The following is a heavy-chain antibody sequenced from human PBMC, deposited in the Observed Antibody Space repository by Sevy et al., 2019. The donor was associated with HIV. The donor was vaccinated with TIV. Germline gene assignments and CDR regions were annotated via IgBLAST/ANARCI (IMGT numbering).Heavy chain of an antibody. CDR2: ISGSGDST. CDR1: GFNFNNYG. J-gene: IGHJ6*02. CDR3: AKDIRVALVVPSPGYGMDV. V-gene: IGHV3-23*01. D-gene: IGHD2-15*01. Sequence: GESLKISCEASGFNFNNYGMSWVRQAPGKGLEWVSVISGSGDSTNYADSVKGRFVISRDNSKNTMYLQLNSLRAEDTAVYYCAKDIRVALVVPSPGYGMDVWGHGTSVTVSS.